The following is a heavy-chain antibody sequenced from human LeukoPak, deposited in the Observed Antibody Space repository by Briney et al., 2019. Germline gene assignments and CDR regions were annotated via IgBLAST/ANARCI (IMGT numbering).Heavy chain of an antibody. J-gene: IGHJ4*02. CDR2: INHSGST. Sequence: SETLSLTCAVYGGSFSGYYWSWIRQPPGKGLEWIGGINHSGSTNYNPSLKSRVTISVDTSKNQFSLKLSSVTAADTAVYYCARGKDYSSTSCYGGYYFDYWGQGTLVTVSS. CDR1: GGSFSGYY. CDR3: ARGKDYSSTSCYGGYYFDY. V-gene: IGHV4-34*01. D-gene: IGHD2-2*01.